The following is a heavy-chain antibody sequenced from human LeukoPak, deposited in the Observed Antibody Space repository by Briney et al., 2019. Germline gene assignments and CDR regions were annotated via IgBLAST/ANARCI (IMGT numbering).Heavy chain of an antibody. CDR2: INKDGSEK. V-gene: IGHV3-7*03. Sequence: GGSLRLSCAASGFTFSSYWMSWVRQAPGKGPEWVASINKDGSEKYYVDSLKGRFTISRDNAENSLYLQMNSLRAEDTAVYYCATYSTGRYKGLEYWGQGTLVTVSS. J-gene: IGHJ4*02. CDR3: ATYSTGRYKGLEY. CDR1: GFTFSSYW. D-gene: IGHD6-19*01.